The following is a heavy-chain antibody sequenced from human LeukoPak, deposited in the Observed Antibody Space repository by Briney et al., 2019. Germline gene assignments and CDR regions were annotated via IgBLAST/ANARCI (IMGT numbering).Heavy chain of an antibody. CDR3: ARGGSYSGAFDI. V-gene: IGHV4-38-2*01. CDR2: IYYSGST. J-gene: IGHJ3*02. D-gene: IGHD1-26*01. CDR1: GFTFSDYY. Sequence: GSLRLSCAASGFTFSDYYMSWIRQPPGKGLEWIGSIYYSGSTYYNPSLKSRVTISVDTSKNQFSLKMYSVTAADTAVYYCARGGSYSGAFDIWGQGTMVTVSS.